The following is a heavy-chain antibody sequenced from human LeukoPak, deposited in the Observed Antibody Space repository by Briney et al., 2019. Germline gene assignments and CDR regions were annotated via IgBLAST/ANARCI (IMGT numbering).Heavy chain of an antibody. V-gene: IGHV4-30-4*08. CDR1: GGSISSGDYY. CDR3: ARVPLDEYYYYMDV. CDR2: IYYSGST. J-gene: IGHJ6*03. Sequence: PSQTLSLTCTVSGGSISSGDYYWSWIRQPPGKGLEWIGYIYYSGSTYYNPSLKSRVTISVDTSKNQFSLKLSSVTAADTAVYYCARVPLDEYYYYMDVWGKGTTVTVSS.